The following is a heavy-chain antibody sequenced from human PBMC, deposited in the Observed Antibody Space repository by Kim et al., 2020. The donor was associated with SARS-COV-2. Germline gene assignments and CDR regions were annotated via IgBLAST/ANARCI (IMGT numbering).Heavy chain of an antibody. V-gene: IGHV3-7*05. CDR3: ARDSVGTAMAPGYFQH. CDR2: IKQDGSEK. CDR1: GFTFSSYW. Sequence: GGSLRLSCAASGFTFSSYWMSWVRQAPGKGLEWVANIKQDGSEKYYVDSVKGRFTISRDNAKNSLYLQMNSLRAEDTAVYYCARDSVGTAMAPGYFQHWGQGTLVTVSS. J-gene: IGHJ1*01. D-gene: IGHD5-18*01.